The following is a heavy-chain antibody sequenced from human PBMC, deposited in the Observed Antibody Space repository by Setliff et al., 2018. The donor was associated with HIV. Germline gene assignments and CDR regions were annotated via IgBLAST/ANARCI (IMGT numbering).Heavy chain of an antibody. D-gene: IGHD3-3*01. V-gene: IGHV1-18*01. CDR1: GYPFSNYG. J-gene: IGHJ4*02. CDR2: ISGHNGNT. CDR3: ARAPRGDFWSGKDYFDY. Sequence: ASVKVSCKASGYPFSNYGISWVRQAPGLGLEWMGGISGHNGNTRYPQKLQGRVIMTTDTSTSTAYMEVRSLRSDDTAVYFCARAPRGDFWSGKDYFDYWGQGTLVTVSS.